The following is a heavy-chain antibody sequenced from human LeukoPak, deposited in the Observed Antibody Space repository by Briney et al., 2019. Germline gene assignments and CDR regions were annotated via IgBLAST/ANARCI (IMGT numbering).Heavy chain of an antibody. Sequence: PGGSLRLSRAASGFTFSSYWMSWVRQAPGKGLVWVSRINSDGSSTSYADSVKGRFTISRDNAKNTLYLQMNSLRAEDTAVYYCARTVNRGIVGATVVWGQGTLVTVSS. CDR1: GFTFSSYW. V-gene: IGHV3-74*01. D-gene: IGHD1-26*01. CDR2: INSDGSST. CDR3: ARTVNRGIVGATVV. J-gene: IGHJ4*02.